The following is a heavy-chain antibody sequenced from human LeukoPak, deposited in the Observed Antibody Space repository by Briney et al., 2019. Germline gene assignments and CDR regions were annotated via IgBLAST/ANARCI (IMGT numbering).Heavy chain of an antibody. Sequence: GGSLRLSCAASGFTFSSYGMHWVRQAPGKGLEWVAVIWYDGSNKYYADSVKSRFTISRDNSKNTLYLQMNSLRAEDTAVYYCARDGRQGQWLVLYYYYYYGMDVWGQGTTVTVSS. D-gene: IGHD6-19*01. J-gene: IGHJ6*02. CDR2: IWYDGSNK. V-gene: IGHV3-33*01. CDR1: GFTFSSYG. CDR3: ARDGRQGQWLVLYYYYYYGMDV.